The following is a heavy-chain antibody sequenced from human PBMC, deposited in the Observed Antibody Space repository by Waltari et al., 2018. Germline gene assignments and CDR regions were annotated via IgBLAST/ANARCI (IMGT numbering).Heavy chain of an antibody. Sequence: QVQLNQWGAGVLKPSETLSLTCAVYGESFSDHFWTWIRQPPGKGLEWIGKMNHRGSGTYNPSLKIRVTISVDTSMNQFSLMMTALTAADTAVYYCARAPSFHYGVFSVPLTLDYWSQGTMVFVSS. CDR2: MNHRGSG. CDR3: ARAPSFHYGVFSVPLTLDY. D-gene: IGHD4-17*01. CDR1: GESFSDHF. V-gene: IGHV4-34*01. J-gene: IGHJ3*01.